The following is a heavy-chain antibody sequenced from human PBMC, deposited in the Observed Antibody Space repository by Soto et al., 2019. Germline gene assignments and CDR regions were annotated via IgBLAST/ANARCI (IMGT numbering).Heavy chain of an antibody. Sequence: SETLSLTCTVSGGSVSSDSYYWSWIRQPPGKGLERIGYIYHDGSTNHNPSLKSRVTISVHTSKTQFSLKLISVTAADTAVYFCARPRLGQCTATRASICFDGFDIWGQGRMVTVSS. CDR1: GGSVSSDSYY. V-gene: IGHV4-61*01. D-gene: IGHD2-8*02. CDR2: IYHDGST. J-gene: IGHJ3*02. CDR3: ARPRLGQCTATRASICFDGFDI.